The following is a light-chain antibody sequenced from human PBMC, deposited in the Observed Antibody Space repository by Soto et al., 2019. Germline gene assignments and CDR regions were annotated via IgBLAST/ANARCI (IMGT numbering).Light chain of an antibody. CDR3: SSYAGSNYPYV. CDR2: DVS. CDR1: SSDVGGYNY. Sequence: QSVLTQPASVSGSPGQSITISCTGTSSDVGGYNYVSWYQQHPGKAPKLLIYDVSKRPSGVPDRFSGSKSGNTASLTVSGLQAEDEGDCYCSSYAGSNYPYVFGTGTKVTVL. V-gene: IGLV2-8*01. J-gene: IGLJ1*01.